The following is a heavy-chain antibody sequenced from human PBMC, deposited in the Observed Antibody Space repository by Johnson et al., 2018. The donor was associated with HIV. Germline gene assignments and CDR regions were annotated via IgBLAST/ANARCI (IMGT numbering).Heavy chain of an antibody. J-gene: IGHJ3*02. CDR3: ARDRAIVVAYDAFDI. CDR1: AFTFSSYA. D-gene: IGHD3-22*01. V-gene: IGHV3-30*14. CDR2: MSYDGSSK. Sequence: QVQLVESGGGVVKPGRSLRLSCAASAFTFSSYAMHWVRQAPGKGLEWVAVMSYDGSSKYYADSVKGRFTISRDNSKNTLYLQMNSLRPEDTAVYYCARDRAIVVAYDAFDIWGQGTMVTVSS.